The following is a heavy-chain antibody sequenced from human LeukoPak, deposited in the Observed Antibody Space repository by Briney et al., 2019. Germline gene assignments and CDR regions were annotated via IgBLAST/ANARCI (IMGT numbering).Heavy chain of an antibody. CDR3: ANIVGASYYFDY. CDR1: GFTFSSYG. J-gene: IGHJ4*02. D-gene: IGHD1-26*01. CDR2: IRYDGSNK. Sequence: RPGGSLRLSCAASGFTFSSYGMHWVRQAPGKGLEWVAFIRYDGSNKYYADSVKGRFTISRDNSKNTLYLQMNSLRAEDTAVYYCANIVGASYYFDYWGQGTLVTVSS. V-gene: IGHV3-30*02.